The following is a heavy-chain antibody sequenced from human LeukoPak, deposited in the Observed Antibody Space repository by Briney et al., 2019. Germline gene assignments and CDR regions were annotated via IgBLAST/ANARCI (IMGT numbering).Heavy chain of an antibody. V-gene: IGHV3-69-1*01. CDR1: GFRFSGYN. Sequence: GGSLRLSCAVSGFRFSGYNMNWVRQAPGKGLEWIAYISSTTVIYYADSVEGRFTVSRDNAHDPLYLQMSSLTLDDTAVYFCAREGDGSNSGFAYWGQGTLVTVSS. CDR3: AREGDGSNSGFAY. D-gene: IGHD4-11*01. J-gene: IGHJ4*02. CDR2: ISSTTVI.